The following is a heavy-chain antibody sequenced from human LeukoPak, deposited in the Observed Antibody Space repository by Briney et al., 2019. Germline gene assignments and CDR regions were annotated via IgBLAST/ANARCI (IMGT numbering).Heavy chain of an antibody. D-gene: IGHD1-26*01. Sequence: SETLSLTCTVSGDSISRGDYYWSWVRQPPGKGLEWTGYIYYNGNTYYNPSLKSRLTISVDTSKNQFSLKLSSVTAADTAVYYCVRGVGATRGRFDPWGQGTLVTVSS. CDR3: VRGVGATRGRFDP. CDR1: GDSISRGDYY. CDR2: IYYNGNT. J-gene: IGHJ5*02. V-gene: IGHV4-30-4*08.